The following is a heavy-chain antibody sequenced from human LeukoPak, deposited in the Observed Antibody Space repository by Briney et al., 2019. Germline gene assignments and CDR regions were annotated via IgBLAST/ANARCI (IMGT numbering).Heavy chain of an antibody. J-gene: IGHJ6*03. CDR1: GDSISSFH. Sequence: PSETLSLTCTVSGDSISSFHWSWIRQPAGKGLEWIGRIYTSGSTNYNPSLKSRVTMSVDTSKNQFSLKLSSVTAADTAVYYCASDRWERGYYYYMDVWGKGTTVTISS. CDR3: ASDRWERGYYYYMDV. V-gene: IGHV4-4*07. D-gene: IGHD1-26*01. CDR2: IYTSGST.